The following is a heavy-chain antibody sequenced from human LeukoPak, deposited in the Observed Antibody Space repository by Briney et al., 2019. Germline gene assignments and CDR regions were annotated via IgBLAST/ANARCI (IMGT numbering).Heavy chain of an antibody. CDR1: GFTFSTYW. V-gene: IGHV3-7*01. Sequence: GGSLRLSCAASGFTFSTYWMKWVRQAPGKGLEWVASIKEDGSDKYYVDSAKGRFSISRDNAKNSLYLQMNSLRPEDTAVYYCAKGGHYNFDYWGQGTLVTVSS. J-gene: IGHJ4*02. D-gene: IGHD4-11*01. CDR2: IKEDGSDK. CDR3: AKGGHYNFDY.